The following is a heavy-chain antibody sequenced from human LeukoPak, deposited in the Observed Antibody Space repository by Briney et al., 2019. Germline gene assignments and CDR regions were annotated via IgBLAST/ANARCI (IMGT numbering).Heavy chain of an antibody. J-gene: IGHJ6*02. Sequence: ASVKVSCKASGGTFSSYAISWVRQAPGQGLEWMGWMNPNSGNTGYAQKLQGRVTITRNTSISTAYMELSSLRSEDTAVYYCARGGDSSGNYGMDVWGQGTTVTVSS. CDR1: GGTFSSYA. V-gene: IGHV1-8*03. D-gene: IGHD6-19*01. CDR2: MNPNSGNT. CDR3: ARGGDSSGNYGMDV.